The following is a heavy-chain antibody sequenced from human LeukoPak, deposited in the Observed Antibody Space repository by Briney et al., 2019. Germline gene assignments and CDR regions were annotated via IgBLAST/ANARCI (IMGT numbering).Heavy chain of an antibody. D-gene: IGHD3-3*01. CDR2: ISGSGTST. J-gene: IGHJ4*02. V-gene: IGHV3-23*01. Sequence: GGSLRLSCAASGITFSGYAMSWVRQAPGKGLEWVSAISGSGTSTYYADSVKGRFTISRDNSKNTLYLQMNSLRAEDTAVYYCAKEGSVGDYDFWSGFAYWGQGTLVTVSS. CDR1: GITFSGYA. CDR3: AKEGSVGDYDFWSGFAY.